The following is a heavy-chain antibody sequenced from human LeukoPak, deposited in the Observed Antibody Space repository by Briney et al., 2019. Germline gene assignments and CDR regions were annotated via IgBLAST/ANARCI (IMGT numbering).Heavy chain of an antibody. CDR3: TRDLGYDPRVDY. J-gene: IGHJ4*02. Sequence: GASVKVSCKASGYTFTGYYMHWVRQAPGQGLEWMGWINPNSGGTNYAQKFQGRVTMTRDTSISTAYMELSRLRSDDTAVYYCTRDLGYDPRVDYWGQGTLVTVSS. CDR1: GYTFTGYY. D-gene: IGHD5-12*01. V-gene: IGHV1-2*02. CDR2: INPNSGGT.